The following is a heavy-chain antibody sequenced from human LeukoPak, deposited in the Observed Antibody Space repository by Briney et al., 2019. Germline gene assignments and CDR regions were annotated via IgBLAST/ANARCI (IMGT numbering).Heavy chain of an antibody. V-gene: IGHV4-39*02. CDR1: GGSISSSTYY. D-gene: IGHD3-10*01. Sequence: PSETLSLTCTVSGGSISSSTYYWGWIRQPPGGGLGWIGTVYYTGSTYYNPSLRSRVTISVDTSKNHFSLKLSSVTAADTAVFYCARVWYGSATLGWFDPWGQGTLVTVSS. CDR2: VYYTGST. CDR3: ARVWYGSATLGWFDP. J-gene: IGHJ5*02.